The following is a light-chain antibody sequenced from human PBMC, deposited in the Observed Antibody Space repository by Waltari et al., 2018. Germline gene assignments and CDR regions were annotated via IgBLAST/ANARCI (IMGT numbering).Light chain of an antibody. CDR2: DAS. CDR1: QTISNY. V-gene: IGKV1-39*01. J-gene: IGKJ3*01. CDR3: QQSYGPPPIT. Sequence: DIQMTQSPSSLSASVGDRVTITCLSSQTISNYLTWYQQKPGKAPKLLIDDASNLQGGVPSRFSGSGSGTDFTLTISSLQPEDSATYYCQQSYGPPPITFGPGTKVAVK.